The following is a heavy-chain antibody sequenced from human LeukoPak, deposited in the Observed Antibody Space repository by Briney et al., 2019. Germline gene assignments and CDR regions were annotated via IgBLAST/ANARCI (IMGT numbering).Heavy chain of an antibody. D-gene: IGHD6-6*01. CDR1: GFTFSSYW. J-gene: IGHJ4*02. CDR2: INSDGSST. CDR3: ARDKSAARHFDY. V-gene: IGHV3-74*01. Sequence: GGSLRLSCAASGFTFSSYWMHWVRQAPGKWLVWVSRINSDGSSTSYADSVKGRFTISRDNAKNTLYLQMNSLRAEDTAVYYCARDKSAARHFDYWGQGTLVTVSS.